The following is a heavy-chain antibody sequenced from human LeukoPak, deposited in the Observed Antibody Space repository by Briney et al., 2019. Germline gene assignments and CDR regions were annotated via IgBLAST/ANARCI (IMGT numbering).Heavy chain of an antibody. D-gene: IGHD3-3*01. CDR1: GGTFSSYA. V-gene: IGHV1-69*13. CDR2: IIPIFGTA. Sequence: ASVKVSCKASGGTFSSYAISGVRQAPGQGLEWMGGIIPIFGTANYAQKFQGRVTITADESTSTAYMELSSLRSEDTAVYYCARSEVESHRYYFDYWGQGTLLTVSS. CDR3: ARSEVESHRYYFDY. J-gene: IGHJ4*02.